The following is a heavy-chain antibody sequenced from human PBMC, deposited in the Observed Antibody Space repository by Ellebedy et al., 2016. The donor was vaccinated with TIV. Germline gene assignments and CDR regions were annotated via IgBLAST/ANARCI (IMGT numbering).Heavy chain of an antibody. J-gene: IGHJ4*02. D-gene: IGHD3-10*01. Sequence: MPSETLSLTCTVSGGSISSYYWTWIRQPPGKGLEWVGFSDYSGSTNYNASLKGRVEISIDKSTNQFSLKLTSVTAADTAVYFCARGGSTVRGVIGYWGQGTLVTVSS. V-gene: IGHV4-59*12. CDR3: ARGGSTVRGVIGY. CDR1: GGSISSYY. CDR2: SDYSGST.